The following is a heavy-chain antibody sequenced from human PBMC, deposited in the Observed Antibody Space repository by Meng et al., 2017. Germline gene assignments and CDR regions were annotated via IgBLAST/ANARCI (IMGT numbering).Heavy chain of an antibody. CDR2: IVYSGST. Sequence: VQVQESGSGLVRPSETLSLTCTVSGGSVGSGNYYWSWIRQPPGKGLEWIGYIVYSGSTTYNPSLKTRVTISVDTSKNQFSLKLTSVTAADTAVYFCARDVGGDYETLFDYWGQGTLVTVSS. D-gene: IGHD4-17*01. V-gene: IGHV4-61*01. CDR1: GGSVGSGNYY. J-gene: IGHJ4*02. CDR3: ARDVGGDYETLFDY.